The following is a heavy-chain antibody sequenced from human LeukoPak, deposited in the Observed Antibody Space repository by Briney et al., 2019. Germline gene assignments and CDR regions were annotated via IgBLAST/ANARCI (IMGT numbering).Heavy chain of an antibody. D-gene: IGHD3-10*01. Sequence: SETLTLTCTVSGGSISSYYWSWIRQPPGKGLEGIGYIYYSGSNNYNPSLKSRVTISVDTSKNQFSLKLSSVTAADTAVYYCAREGPYGSGSFFDPWGQGTLVTVSS. J-gene: IGHJ5*02. CDR1: GGSISSYY. CDR2: IYYSGSN. V-gene: IGHV4-59*01. CDR3: AREGPYGSGSFFDP.